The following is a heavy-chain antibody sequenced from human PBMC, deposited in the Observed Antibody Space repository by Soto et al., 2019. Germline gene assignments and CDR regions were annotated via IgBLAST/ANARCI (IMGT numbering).Heavy chain of an antibody. V-gene: IGHV3-30*03. Sequence: QVQLVESGGGVVQPGRSLRLSCAASGFTFSSYGMHWVRQAPGKGLEWVAVISYDGTNKYYADSVKGRFTISRDNSKNTLYLQMNSLRAEDMAVYYCAGGYGLTYFDYWGQGTLVTVSS. CDR2: ISYDGTNK. CDR3: AGGYGLTYFDY. CDR1: GFTFSSYG. D-gene: IGHD1-1*01. J-gene: IGHJ4*02.